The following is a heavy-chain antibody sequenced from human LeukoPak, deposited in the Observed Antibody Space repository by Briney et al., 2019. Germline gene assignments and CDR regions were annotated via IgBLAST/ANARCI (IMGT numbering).Heavy chain of an antibody. Sequence: ASVKVSCKASGYTFTSYDINWVRQATGQGLEWMGWMNPNSGNTGYAQKFQGRVTMTRNTSISTAYMELSSLRSEDTAVYYCASWVQEMATTNYWGQGTLVTVSS. D-gene: IGHD5-24*01. CDR1: GYTFTSYD. J-gene: IGHJ4*02. CDR2: MNPNSGNT. CDR3: ASWVQEMATTNY. V-gene: IGHV1-8*01.